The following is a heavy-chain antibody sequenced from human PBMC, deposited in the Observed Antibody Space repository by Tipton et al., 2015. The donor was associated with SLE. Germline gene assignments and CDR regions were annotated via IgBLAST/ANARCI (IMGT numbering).Heavy chain of an antibody. V-gene: IGHV3-7*01. CDR2: IKKDGSQK. J-gene: IGHJ3*02. D-gene: IGHD2-21*01. CDR3: ARDYSYAFDI. Sequence: SLRLSCAASGFRFSDYWMSWVRQAPGKGLEWVANIKKDGSQKYYVDSVKGRFTLSRDNANGSLYLQMNNLRVEDTAVYYCARDYSYAFDIWGQGTMVTVSS. CDR1: GFRFSDYW.